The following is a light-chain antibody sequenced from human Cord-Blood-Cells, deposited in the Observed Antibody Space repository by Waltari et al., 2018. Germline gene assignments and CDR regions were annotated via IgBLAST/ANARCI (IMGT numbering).Light chain of an antibody. CDR1: SSDVGGCNY. Sequence: QSALTQPASVSGSPGQSITISSTGTSSDVGGCNYVSCYQQHPGKAPKLMIYEVSNRPSGVSNRFSGSKSGNTASLTISGLQAEDEADYYCSSYTSSSTLYVFGTGTKVTVL. CDR3: SSYTSSSTLYV. CDR2: EVS. V-gene: IGLV2-14*01. J-gene: IGLJ1*01.